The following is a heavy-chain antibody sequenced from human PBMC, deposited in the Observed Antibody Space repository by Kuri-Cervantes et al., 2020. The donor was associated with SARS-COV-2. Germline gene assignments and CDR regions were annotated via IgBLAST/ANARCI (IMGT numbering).Heavy chain of an antibody. V-gene: IGHV4-38-2*01. D-gene: IGHD4-17*01. CDR1: GYSISSGYY. J-gene: IGHJ6*02. CDR2: IYQSGST. CDR3: ASAVRVKYGMDV. Sequence: SQTLSLTCAVSGYSISSGYYCGWIRQPPGKGLEWIRSIYQSGSTYYNPSLKSRVTISVDTSKNQFSLKLSSVNDAKTAVYYCASAVRVKYGMDVWDQGTTVTVSS.